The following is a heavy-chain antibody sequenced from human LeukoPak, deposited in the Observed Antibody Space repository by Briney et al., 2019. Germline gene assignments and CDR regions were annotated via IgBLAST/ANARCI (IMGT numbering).Heavy chain of an antibody. CDR1: GGSISSGGYY. D-gene: IGHD6-13*01. CDR3: AGVSSVAAAGTGAIDY. CDR2: IYHSGST. J-gene: IGHJ4*02. Sequence: PSETLSLTCTVSGGSISSGGYYWSWIRQPPGKGLEWIGYIYHSGSTYYNPSLKSRVTISVDRSKNQFSLKLSSVTAADTAVYYCAGVSSVAAAGTGAIDYWGQGTLVTVSS. V-gene: IGHV4-30-2*01.